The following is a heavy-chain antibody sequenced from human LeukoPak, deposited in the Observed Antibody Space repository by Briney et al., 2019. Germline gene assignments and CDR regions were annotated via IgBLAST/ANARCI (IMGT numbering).Heavy chain of an antibody. CDR3: ARGHYGLDV. CDR1: RFTFSSYD. Sequence: GGSLRLSCAASRFTFSSYDMHWVRQAPGKGLEWVAVISYDGNDKHYADSVKGRFTISRDNSKNTLYLQMNSLRVEDTAVYYCARGHYGLDVWGQGTTVTVSS. V-gene: IGHV3-30*03. J-gene: IGHJ6*02. CDR2: ISYDGNDK.